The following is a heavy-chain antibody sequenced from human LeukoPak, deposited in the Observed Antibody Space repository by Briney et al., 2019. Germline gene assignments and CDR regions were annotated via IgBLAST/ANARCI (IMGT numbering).Heavy chain of an antibody. CDR2: ISYSGST. Sequence: TLSLACTVSGGSISSGGYSWRWLRHPPGKGLVWIGYISYSGSTYYNPSLKSRVTMSLDTSKNQFSLKLSSVTAADTAVYYCAKMSTAEVCFDYWGQGTLVTVSS. D-gene: IGHD5-24*01. V-gene: IGHV4-30-4*07. CDR1: GGSISSGGYS. CDR3: AKMSTAEVCFDY. J-gene: IGHJ4*02.